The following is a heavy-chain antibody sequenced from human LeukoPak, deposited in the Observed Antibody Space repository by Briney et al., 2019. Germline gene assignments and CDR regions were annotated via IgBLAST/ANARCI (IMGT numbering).Heavy chain of an antibody. D-gene: IGHD4-23*01. CDR2: IYYSGST. J-gene: IGHJ3*02. CDR3: ARRYDYGGNPDAFDI. Sequence: PSETLSLTCTVSGGSISSSSYYWGWIRQPPGRGLEWIGSIYYSGSTYYNPSLKSRVTISVDTSKNQFSLKLSSVTAADTAVYYCARRYDYGGNPDAFDIWGQGTMVTVSS. CDR1: GGSISSSSYY. V-gene: IGHV4-39*01.